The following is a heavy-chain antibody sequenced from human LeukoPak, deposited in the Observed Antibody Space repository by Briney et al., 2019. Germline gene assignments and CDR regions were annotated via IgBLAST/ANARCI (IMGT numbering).Heavy chain of an antibody. CDR1: GGSFSGYY. J-gene: IGHJ4*02. D-gene: IGHD2-2*01. CDR2: INHSGST. CDR3: ARGRDVVVVPAADFDY. Sequence: SETLSLTCAVYGGSFSGYYWSWIRQPPGKGLEWIGEINHSGSTNYNPSLKSRVTISVDTSKNQFSLQLNSVTPEDTALYYCARGRDVVVVPAADFDYWGQGILVTVSS. V-gene: IGHV4-34*01.